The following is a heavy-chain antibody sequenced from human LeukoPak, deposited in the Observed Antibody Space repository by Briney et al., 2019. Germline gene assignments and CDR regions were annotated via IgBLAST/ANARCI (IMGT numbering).Heavy chain of an antibody. J-gene: IGHJ5*02. D-gene: IGHD3-10*01. CDR3: ARDRYYYGSGSYSA. Sequence: GGSLRLSCAASGFTVSSNYMSWVRQAPGKGLEWVSVIYSGGSTYYADSVKGRFTISRDNSKNTLYLQMNSLRAEDTAVYYCARDRYYYGSGSYSAWGQGTLATVSS. CDR1: GFTVSSNY. V-gene: IGHV3-66*01. CDR2: IYSGGST.